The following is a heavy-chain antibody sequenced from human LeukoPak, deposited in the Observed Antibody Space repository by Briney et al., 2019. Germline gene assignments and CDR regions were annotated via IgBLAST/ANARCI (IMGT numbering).Heavy chain of an antibody. CDR1: GFTFSSFG. J-gene: IGHJ4*02. Sequence: GGSLRLSCAASGFTFSSFGMHWVRQAPGKGLEWVAVIWYDGTNKYYADSVKGRFTISRDNSKNTLYLQMNSLTAEDTAVYYCAKDSISYYDILTGYSDFDYWGQGTLVTVSS. D-gene: IGHD3-9*01. CDR3: AKDSISYYDILTGYSDFDY. V-gene: IGHV3-33*06. CDR2: IWYDGTNK.